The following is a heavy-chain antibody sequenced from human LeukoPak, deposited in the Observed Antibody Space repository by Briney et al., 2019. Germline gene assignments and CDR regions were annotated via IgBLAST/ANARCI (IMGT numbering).Heavy chain of an antibody. CDR1: GGSISSDSYY. V-gene: IGHV4-61*02. Sequence: SETMSLTCTVSGGSISSDSYYWSWIRQPAGKGLEWIGRIYTSGSTNYNPSLKRRVTISVDTSKNQFSLKLSSVTAADTAVYYCARDFDLYCSSTSCYGSDAFDIWGQGTMVTVSS. CDR2: IYTSGST. CDR3: ARDFDLYCSSTSCYGSDAFDI. J-gene: IGHJ3*02. D-gene: IGHD2-2*01.